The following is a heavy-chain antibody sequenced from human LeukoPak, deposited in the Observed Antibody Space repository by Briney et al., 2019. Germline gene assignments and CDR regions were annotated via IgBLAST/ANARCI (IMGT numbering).Heavy chain of an antibody. Sequence: SETLSLTCTVSGGSISSSSYYWGWIRQPPGKGLEWIGSIYYSGSTYYNPSPKSRVTISVDTSKNQFSLKLSSVTAADTAVYYCARDSAYYFDYWGQGTLVTVSS. CDR3: ARDSAYYFDY. CDR1: GGSISSSSYY. CDR2: IYYSGST. J-gene: IGHJ4*02. V-gene: IGHV4-39*07.